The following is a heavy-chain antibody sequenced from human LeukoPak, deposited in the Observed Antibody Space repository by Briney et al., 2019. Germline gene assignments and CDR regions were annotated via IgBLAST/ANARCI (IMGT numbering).Heavy chain of an antibody. J-gene: IGHJ4*02. CDR1: GLTFSSYW. CDR3: ARGPYYYDSSGYYFH. Sequence: GGSLRLSCAASGLTFSSYWMHWVRQAPGKGLVWVSRINSDGSSTSYADSVKGRFTISRDNAKNTLYLQMNSLRAEDTAVYYCARGPYYYDSSGYYFHWGQGTLVTVSS. V-gene: IGHV3-74*01. D-gene: IGHD3-22*01. CDR2: INSDGSST.